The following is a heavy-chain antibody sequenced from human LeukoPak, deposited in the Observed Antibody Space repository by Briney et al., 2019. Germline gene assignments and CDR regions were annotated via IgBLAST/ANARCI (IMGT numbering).Heavy chain of an antibody. CDR3: AKGSTVVTPDGYYYGMDV. Sequence: GGSLTLSCAASGFTFSSYAMSWVRQAPGKGLEWVSAISGSGGSTYYADSVKGRFTISRDNSENTLYLQMNSLRAEDTAVYYCAKGSTVVTPDGYYYGMDVWGQGTTVTVSS. CDR2: ISGSGGST. V-gene: IGHV3-23*01. J-gene: IGHJ6*02. CDR1: GFTFSSYA. D-gene: IGHD4-23*01.